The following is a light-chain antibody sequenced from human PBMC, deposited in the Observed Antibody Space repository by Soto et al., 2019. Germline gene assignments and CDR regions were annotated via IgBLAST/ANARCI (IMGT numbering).Light chain of an antibody. CDR3: QQYSTYRT. J-gene: IGKJ1*01. V-gene: IGKV1-9*01. Sequence: IQLTQSPSSLSPSVADRVTITCLSSQDISSYLAWYQQKPGKAPKLLIYAASSLQSGVPSRFSGSGSGTEFTLTISSLQPDDFATYYCQQYSTYRTFGQGTKVDIK. CDR1: QDISSY. CDR2: AAS.